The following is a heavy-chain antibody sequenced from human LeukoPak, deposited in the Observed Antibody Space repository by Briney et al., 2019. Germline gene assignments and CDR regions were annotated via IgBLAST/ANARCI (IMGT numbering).Heavy chain of an antibody. CDR1: GFSFSSFA. D-gene: IGHD1-1*01. V-gene: IGHV3-23*01. CDR2: IRSNGATA. CDR3: ARGQEFDDGVFDS. Sequence: GGSLRLSCAASGFSFSSFAMTWVRQAPGKGLEWVSTIRSNGATAYNADSGKGRFTISRDNSKNTVYLQMNSLRVEDTAIYYCARGQEFDDGVFDSWGQGTLVTVSS. J-gene: IGHJ4*02.